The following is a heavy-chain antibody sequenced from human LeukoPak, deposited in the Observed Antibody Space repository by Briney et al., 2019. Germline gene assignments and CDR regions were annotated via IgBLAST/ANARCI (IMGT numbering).Heavy chain of an antibody. J-gene: IGHJ4*02. CDR1: GYTFTGYY. D-gene: IGHD1-26*01. V-gene: IGHV1-2*02. CDR3: ARGGGRYSVDY. CDR2: ISPNSGGT. Sequence: ASVKVSCKTSGYTFTGYYIHWVRQAPGQGLEWIGWISPNSGGTKYVQKFQGRVTMTRDTSITTVYMELSGLSFDDTAVYYCARGGGRYSVDYWGQGTLVTVSS.